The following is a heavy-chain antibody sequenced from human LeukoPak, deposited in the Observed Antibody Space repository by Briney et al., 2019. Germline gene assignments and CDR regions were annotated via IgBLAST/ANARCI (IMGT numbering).Heavy chain of an antibody. CDR2: INHSGST. J-gene: IGHJ5*02. Sequence: SETLSLTCAVYGGSFSGYYWSWIRQPPGKGLEWIGEINHSGSTNYNPSLKSRVTISVDTSKNQFSLKLSSVTAADTAVYYCARHHYDYVWGSYRYGRGWFDPWGQGTLVTVSS. V-gene: IGHV4-34*01. CDR1: GGSFSGYY. CDR3: ARHHYDYVWGSYRYGRGWFDP. D-gene: IGHD3-16*02.